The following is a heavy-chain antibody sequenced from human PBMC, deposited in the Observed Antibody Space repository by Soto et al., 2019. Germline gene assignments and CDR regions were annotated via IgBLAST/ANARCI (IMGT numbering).Heavy chain of an antibody. CDR3: ARDSLAAAGFDY. J-gene: IGHJ4*02. V-gene: IGHV3-23*01. Sequence: GGSLRLSCAASGFAFSTYAYHWVRQAPGKGLEWVAGISVSDGSIDYADSVKGRFTISRDNSKNTLYLQMNSLRAEDPAVYYCARDSLAAAGFDYWGQGTLVTVSS. CDR1: GFAFSTYA. D-gene: IGHD6-13*01. CDR2: ISVSDGSI.